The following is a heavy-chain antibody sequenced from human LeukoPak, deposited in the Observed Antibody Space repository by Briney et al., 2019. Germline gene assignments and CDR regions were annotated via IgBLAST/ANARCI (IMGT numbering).Heavy chain of an antibody. V-gene: IGHV3-53*01. Sequence: GGSLRLSCAASGFTVSSNYMSWVRQAPGKGLEWVSVIYSGGSTYYTDSVKGRFTISRDNSKNTLYLQMNSLRAKDTAVYYCARSTGRGVTMGYWGQGTLVTVSS. CDR3: ARSTGRGVTMGY. D-gene: IGHD1-14*01. CDR1: GFTVSSNY. J-gene: IGHJ4*02. CDR2: IYSGGST.